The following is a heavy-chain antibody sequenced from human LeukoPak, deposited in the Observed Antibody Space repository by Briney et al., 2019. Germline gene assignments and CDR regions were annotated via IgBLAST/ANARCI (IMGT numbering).Heavy chain of an antibody. CDR1: GGSISSYY. CDR3: AGWDGGSRYSDY. Sequence: SETLSLTCTVSGGSISSYYWSWIRQPPGKGLEWIGYIYYSGSTNYNPSLKSRVTISVDTSKNQFSLKLSSVTAADTAVYYCAGWDGGSRYSDYWGQGTLVTVSS. V-gene: IGHV4-59*01. CDR2: IYYSGST. D-gene: IGHD1-26*01. J-gene: IGHJ4*02.